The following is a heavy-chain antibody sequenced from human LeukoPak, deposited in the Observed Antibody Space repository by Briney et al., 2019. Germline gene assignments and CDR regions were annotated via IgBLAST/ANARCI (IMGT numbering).Heavy chain of an antibody. CDR1: GFTFSSYA. CDR2: ISSSGSTI. D-gene: IGHD3-10*02. V-gene: IGHV3-48*03. J-gene: IGHJ6*04. Sequence: GGYLRLSCAASGFTFSSYAMGWVRQAPGKGLEWVSYISSSGSTIYYADSVKGRFTISRDNAKNSLYLQMSSLRAEDTAVYYCAELGITMIGGVWGKGTTVTISS. CDR3: AELGITMIGGV.